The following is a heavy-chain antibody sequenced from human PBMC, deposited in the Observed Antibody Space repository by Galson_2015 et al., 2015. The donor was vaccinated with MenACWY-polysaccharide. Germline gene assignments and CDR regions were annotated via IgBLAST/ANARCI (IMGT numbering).Heavy chain of an antibody. CDR1: GFTFSGSA. J-gene: IGHJ2*01. D-gene: IGHD4-11*01. CDR2: IRSKANSYAT. CDR3: TRQRLQDWYFDL. V-gene: IGHV3-73*01. Sequence: SLRLSCAASGFTFSGSAMHWVRQASGKGLEWVGRIRSKANSYATAYAASVKGRFTISRDDSKNTAYLQMNSLKTKDTAVYYCTRQRLQDWYFDLWGRGTLVTVSS.